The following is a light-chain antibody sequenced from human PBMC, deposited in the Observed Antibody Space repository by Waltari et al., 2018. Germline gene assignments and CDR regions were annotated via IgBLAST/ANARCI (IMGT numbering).Light chain of an antibody. CDR3: QQYYRTPQT. J-gene: IGKJ1*01. CDR2: WAA. CDR1: QSLLYSSNNKNY. V-gene: IGKV4-1*01. Sequence: DIVMTQSPDSLAVSLGERATINCKSSQSLLYSSNNKNYLAWYKQKPGQPPKLLIYWAASRESGVPHRFRGSGSETDFTLTISSLQAEDVALYYCQQYYRTPQTFGQGTKVEIK.